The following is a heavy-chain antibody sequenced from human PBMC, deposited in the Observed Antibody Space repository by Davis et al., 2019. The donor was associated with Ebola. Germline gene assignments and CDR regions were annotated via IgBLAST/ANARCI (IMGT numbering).Heavy chain of an antibody. J-gene: IGHJ4*02. V-gene: IGHV4-4*02. Sequence: GSLRLSCAVSGGSISSSNWWSWVRQPPGKGLAWIGEIYHSGSTNYNPSLKSRVTISVDKSKNQFSLKLSSVTAADTAVYYCARRYSYGYNYFDYWGQGTLVTVSS. CDR1: GGSISSSNW. CDR3: ARRYSYGYNYFDY. CDR2: IYHSGST. D-gene: IGHD5-18*01.